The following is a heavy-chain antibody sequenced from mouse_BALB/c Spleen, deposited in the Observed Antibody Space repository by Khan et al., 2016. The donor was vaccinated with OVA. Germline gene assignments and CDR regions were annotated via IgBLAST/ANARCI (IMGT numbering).Heavy chain of an antibody. D-gene: IGHD2-10*01. Sequence: VQLKESGPELVKPGASVKMSCKASGYTFTSYVMHWVKQKPGQGLEWIGYINPYNDGTKYNEKFKGKATLTSDKSSGTSCMELSSLTSEDSAVYFCARSTYYGNPYAKDYWGQGTSVTVS. V-gene: IGHV1S136*01. J-gene: IGHJ4*01. CDR3: ARSTYYGNPYAKDY. CDR2: INPYNDGT. CDR1: GYTFTSYV.